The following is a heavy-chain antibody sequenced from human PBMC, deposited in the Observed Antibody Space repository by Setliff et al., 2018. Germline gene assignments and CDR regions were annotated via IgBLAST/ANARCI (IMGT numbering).Heavy chain of an antibody. CDR1: GGSITNYY. CDR3: LRIRLVPHGHS. Sequence: SETLSLTCTVSGGSITNYYWSWIRQPPGKGLEWIGYYSGSTNYNPSLKSRVTISVDTSKNHFSLRRSSVTAADTAVYYCLRIRLVPHGHSWGQGTLVTVSS. CDR2: YYSGST. D-gene: IGHD2-15*01. J-gene: IGHJ4*02. V-gene: IGHV4-59*08.